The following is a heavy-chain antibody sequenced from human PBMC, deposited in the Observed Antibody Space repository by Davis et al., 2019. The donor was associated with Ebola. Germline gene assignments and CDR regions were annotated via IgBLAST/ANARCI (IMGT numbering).Heavy chain of an antibody. J-gene: IGHJ4*02. V-gene: IGHV2-5*01. CDR2: IYWNDDK. CDR1: GGSISSHYW. Sequence: LSLTCTVSGGSISSHYWSWIRQPPGKGLEWLALIYWNDDKRYSPSLKSRLTITKDTSKNQVVLTMTNMVPVDTATYYCAHIVYSGVCYKYWGQGTLVTVSS. D-gene: IGHD2-8*02. CDR3: AHIVYSGVCYKY.